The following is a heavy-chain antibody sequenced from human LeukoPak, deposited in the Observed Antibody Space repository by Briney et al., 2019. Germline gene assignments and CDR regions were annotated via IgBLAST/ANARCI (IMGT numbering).Heavy chain of an antibody. V-gene: IGHV3-21*01. Sequence: PGGSLRLSCAASGFTFSSYSMNWVRQAPGKGLEGVSSISSSSSYIYYADSVKGRFTISRDNAKNSLYLQMNSLRAEDTAVYYCARDGMYYDFWSANDAFDIWGQGTMVTVSS. CDR3: ARDGMYYDFWSANDAFDI. CDR2: ISSSSSYI. J-gene: IGHJ3*02. D-gene: IGHD3-3*01. CDR1: GFTFSSYS.